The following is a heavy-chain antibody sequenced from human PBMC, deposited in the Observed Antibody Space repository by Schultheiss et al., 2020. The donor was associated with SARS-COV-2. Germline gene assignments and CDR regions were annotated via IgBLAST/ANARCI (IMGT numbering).Heavy chain of an antibody. D-gene: IGHD2-8*01. V-gene: IGHV3-33*08. CDR3: ARDLVYSRSAPDY. Sequence: GESLKISCAASGFSFSSYSMNWVRQAPGKGLEWVAVIWYDGSNKEYADSVKGRFTISRDNSRNTMYMQMKSVRAEDTAVYYCARDLVYSRSAPDYWGQGTLVTVSS. J-gene: IGHJ4*02. CDR1: GFSFSSYS. CDR2: IWYDGSNK.